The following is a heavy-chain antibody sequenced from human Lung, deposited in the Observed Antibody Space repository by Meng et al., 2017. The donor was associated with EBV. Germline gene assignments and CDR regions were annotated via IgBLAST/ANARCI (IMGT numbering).Heavy chain of an antibody. V-gene: IGHV4-31*01. CDR3: ARAVDTGYFDY. CDR2: IYYSGST. Sequence: VQLQEPGPGLVKPSQTLSLTCTVSGGSISSGGHYWSWIRQHPGKGLEWIGYIYYSGSTYYNPSLKSLVSISVDTSNNQFSLKLSSVTAADTALYYCARAVDTGYFDYWGQGTLVTVSS. J-gene: IGHJ4*02. CDR1: GGSISSGGHY. D-gene: IGHD5-18*01.